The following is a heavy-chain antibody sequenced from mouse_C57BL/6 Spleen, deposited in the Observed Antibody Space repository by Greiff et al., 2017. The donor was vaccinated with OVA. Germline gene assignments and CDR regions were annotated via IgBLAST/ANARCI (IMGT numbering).Heavy chain of an antibody. V-gene: IGHV1-59*01. CDR2: IDPSDSYT. D-gene: IGHD1-1*01. Sequence: VQLQQPGAELVRPGTSVKLSCKASGYTFTSYWMHWVKQRPGQGLEWIGVIDPSDSYTNYNQKFKGKATLTVDTSSSTAYMQLSSLTSEDSAVYYCARSITGDYWGQGTTLTVSS. J-gene: IGHJ2*01. CDR1: GYTFTSYW. CDR3: ARSITGDY.